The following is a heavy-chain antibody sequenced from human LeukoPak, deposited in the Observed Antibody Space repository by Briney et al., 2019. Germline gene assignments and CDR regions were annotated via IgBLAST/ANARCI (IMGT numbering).Heavy chain of an antibody. CDR2: IYPGDSDT. D-gene: IGHD3-16*02. J-gene: IGHJ4*02. CDR1: GFSFTNYW. V-gene: IGHV5-51*01. CDR3: ARLNRYVWGSYRYDYFDY. Sequence: GESLKISCQASGFSFTNYWIAWVRQMPGKGLEWMGTIYPGDSDTRYSPSFQGQVTISADKSISTAYLQWSSLKASDTAMYYCARLNRYVWGSYRYDYFDYWGQGTLVTVSS.